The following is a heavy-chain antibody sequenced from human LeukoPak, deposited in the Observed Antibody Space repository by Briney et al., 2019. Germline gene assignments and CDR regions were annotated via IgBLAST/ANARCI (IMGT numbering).Heavy chain of an antibody. D-gene: IGHD3-16*02. Sequence: GGSLRLSCAASGFTFSSYAMSWVRQAPGKGLEWVSAISGSGGSTYYADSVKGRFTISRDNSTNTLYLQMNSLRAEDTAVYYCANTLVRRMITFGGVIVGNAFDIWGQGTMVTVSS. CDR1: GFTFSSYA. CDR2: ISGSGGST. J-gene: IGHJ3*02. V-gene: IGHV3-23*01. CDR3: ANTLVRRMITFGGVIVGNAFDI.